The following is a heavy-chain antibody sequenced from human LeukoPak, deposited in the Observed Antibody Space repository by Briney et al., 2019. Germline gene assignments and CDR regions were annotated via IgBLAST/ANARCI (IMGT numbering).Heavy chain of an antibody. Sequence: ASVKVSCKASGYTFTGYYMHWVRQAPGQGLEWMGWINPNSGGTNYAQKFQGRVTMTRDTSISTAYMELSRLRSDDTAVYYCARDGAFAWLANWFDPWGQGTLVTVSS. D-gene: IGHD3-9*01. CDR2: INPNSGGT. V-gene: IGHV1-2*02. CDR3: ARDGAFAWLANWFDP. J-gene: IGHJ5*02. CDR1: GYTFTGYY.